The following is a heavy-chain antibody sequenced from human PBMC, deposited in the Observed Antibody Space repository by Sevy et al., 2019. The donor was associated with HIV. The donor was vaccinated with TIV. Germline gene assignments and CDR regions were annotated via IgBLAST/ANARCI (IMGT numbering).Heavy chain of an antibody. Sequence: ASVKVSCKASGYTFTSYGISWVRQAPGQGLEWMGWINGYNGDTHYAQNLQGRVTMSTDTPSSTTYMELRSLRSDDTAIYYCVRSIGVEMLDYWGQGTLVTVSS. CDR3: VRSIGVEMLDY. J-gene: IGHJ4*02. CDR1: GYTFTSYG. D-gene: IGHD3-3*01. V-gene: IGHV1-18*04. CDR2: INGYNGDT.